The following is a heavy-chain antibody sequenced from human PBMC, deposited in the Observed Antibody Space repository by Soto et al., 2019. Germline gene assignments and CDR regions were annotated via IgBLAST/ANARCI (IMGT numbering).Heavy chain of an antibody. V-gene: IGHV3-33*01. CDR3: ARDQYDFWSGYSPGAFDI. Sequence: QVQLVESGGGVVQPGRSLRLSCAASGFTFSSYGMHWVRQAPGKGLEWVAVIWYDGSNKYYAYSVKGRFTISRDNSKNTLYLQMNSLRAEDTAVYYCARDQYDFWSGYSPGAFDIWGQGTMVTVSS. J-gene: IGHJ3*02. CDR1: GFTFSSYG. CDR2: IWYDGSNK. D-gene: IGHD3-3*01.